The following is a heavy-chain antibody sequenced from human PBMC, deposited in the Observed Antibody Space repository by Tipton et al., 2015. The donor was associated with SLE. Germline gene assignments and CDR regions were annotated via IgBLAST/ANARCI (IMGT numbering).Heavy chain of an antibody. D-gene: IGHD3-10*01. CDR3: ARDTDHYYGSGSSRAFDI. J-gene: IGHJ3*02. CDR1: GGSISSYY. CDR2: IYYRGST. Sequence: TLSLTCTVSGGSISSYYWSWIRQPPGKGLEWIGDIYYRGSTNYNPSLKSRVTISVDTSKNQFSLKLSSVTAADTAVYYCARDTDHYYGSGSSRAFDIWGQGTMVTVSS. V-gene: IGHV4-59*01.